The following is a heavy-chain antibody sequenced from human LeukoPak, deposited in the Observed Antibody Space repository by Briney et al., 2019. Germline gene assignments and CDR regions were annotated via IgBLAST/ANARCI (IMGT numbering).Heavy chain of an antibody. Sequence: GGSLRLSCAASGFTFTKAWRSWVRQAPGKGLEWVGLIRSKTDGGSTDYAASVKGRFTISRDDSKNTLHLQMSSLKTEDTAVYYCATVYWYFDLWGLGTLVSVSA. CDR3: ATVYWYFDL. J-gene: IGHJ2*01. CDR1: GFTFTKAW. V-gene: IGHV3-15*01. CDR2: IRSKTDGGST.